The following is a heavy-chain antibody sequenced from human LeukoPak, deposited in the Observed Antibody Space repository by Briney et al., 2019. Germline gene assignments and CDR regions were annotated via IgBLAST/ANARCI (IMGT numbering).Heavy chain of an antibody. J-gene: IGHJ4*02. CDR1: GGSFSGYY. D-gene: IGHD6-13*01. Sequence: SETLSLNCAVYGGSFSGYYWSWIRQPPGKGLEWIGEINHSGSTNYNPSLKSRVTISVDTSKNQFSLKLSSVTAADTAVYYCAARGIAAAPGNYWGQGTLVTVSS. CDR2: INHSGST. V-gene: IGHV4-34*01. CDR3: AARGIAAAPGNY.